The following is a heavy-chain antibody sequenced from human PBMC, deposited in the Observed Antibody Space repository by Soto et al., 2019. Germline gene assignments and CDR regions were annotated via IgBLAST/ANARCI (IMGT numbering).Heavy chain of an antibody. D-gene: IGHD4-17*01. V-gene: IGHV3-48*01. CDR2: ISSSSSTI. J-gene: IGHJ5*02. Sequence: GGSLRLSCAASGFTFSSYSMNWVRQDPGKGLEWVSYISSSSSTIYYADSVKGRFTISRDNTKNSLYLQMNSLRAEDTAVYYCAREADYVNWFDPWGQGTLVTVSS. CDR3: AREADYVNWFDP. CDR1: GFTFSSYS.